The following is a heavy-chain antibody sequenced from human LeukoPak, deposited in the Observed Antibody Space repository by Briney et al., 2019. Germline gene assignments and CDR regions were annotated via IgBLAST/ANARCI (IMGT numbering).Heavy chain of an antibody. CDR2: INWNGGST. V-gene: IGHV3-20*01. J-gene: IGHJ4*02. CDR1: GFTFDDYG. D-gene: IGHD1-7*01. CDR3: ARGSNWNYYYFDY. Sequence: GGSLRLSCAASGFTFDDYGMSWVRQAPGKGLEWVSGINWNGGSTGYADSVKGRFTISRDNAKNSLYLQMNSLRAGDTALYHCARGSNWNYYYFDYWGQGTLVTVSS.